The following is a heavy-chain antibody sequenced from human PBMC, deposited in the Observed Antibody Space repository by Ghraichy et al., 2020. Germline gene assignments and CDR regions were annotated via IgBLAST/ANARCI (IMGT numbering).Heavy chain of an antibody. V-gene: IGHV4-39*07. J-gene: IGHJ5*02. CDR3: ARVNTLVRGGRGWFDP. CDR1: GGSISTTRNE. CDR2: VYFRGST. Sequence: SQTLSLTCRVSGGSISTTRNEWAWIRQPPGKGLEWIGNVYFRGSTYYNPSLQSRVTISVDTSKDQFSLRLDSVTAADTALYYCARVNTLVRGGRGWFDPWGQGTLVNVSS. D-gene: IGHD3-10*01.